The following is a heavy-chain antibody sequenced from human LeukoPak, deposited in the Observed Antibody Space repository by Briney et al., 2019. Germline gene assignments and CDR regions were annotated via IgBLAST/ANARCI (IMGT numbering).Heavy chain of an antibody. Sequence: ASVKASCKASGGTFSSYAISWVRQAPGQGLEWMGGIIPIFGTANYAQKFQGRVTITADKSTSTAYMELSSLRSEDTAVYYCARDSNSDFWSGCYTNYFDYWGQGTLVTVSS. CDR1: GGTFSSYA. CDR3: ARDSNSDFWSGCYTNYFDY. D-gene: IGHD3-3*01. V-gene: IGHV1-69*06. CDR2: IIPIFGTA. J-gene: IGHJ4*02.